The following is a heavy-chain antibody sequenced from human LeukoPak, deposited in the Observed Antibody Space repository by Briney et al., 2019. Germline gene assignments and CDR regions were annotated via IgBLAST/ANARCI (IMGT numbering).Heavy chain of an antibody. D-gene: IGHD3-22*01. CDR1: GGSISSGGYS. J-gene: IGHJ4*02. Sequence: PSETLSLTCAVSGGSISSGGYSWSWIRQPPGTGLEWIGYIYHSGSTYYNPSLKSRVTISVDRSKNQFSLKLSSVTAADTAVYYCARFDYYDSSGLTTWGQGILVTVSS. CDR3: ARFDYYDSSGLTT. CDR2: IYHSGST. V-gene: IGHV4-30-2*01.